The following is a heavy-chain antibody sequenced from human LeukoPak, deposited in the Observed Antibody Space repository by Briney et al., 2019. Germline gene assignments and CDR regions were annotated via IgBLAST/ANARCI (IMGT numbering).Heavy chain of an antibody. CDR1: GFTFSSYA. J-gene: IGHJ4*02. CDR2: ISGSGGST. V-gene: IGHV3-23*01. D-gene: IGHD5-12*01. CDR3: AHYRGYGQHDS. Sequence: GGSLRLSCAASGFTFSSYAMSWVRQAPGKGLEWVSAISGSGGSTYYADSVKGRFTISRDNSENTLYLQMNSLRAEDTAVYYCAHYRGYGQHDSWGQGTLVTVSS.